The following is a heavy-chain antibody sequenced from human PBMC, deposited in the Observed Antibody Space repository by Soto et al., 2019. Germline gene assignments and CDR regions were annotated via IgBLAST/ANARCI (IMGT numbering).Heavy chain of an antibody. D-gene: IGHD3-16*01. CDR2: MNPNSGIT. Sequence: ASVKVSCKASGYTFTSYDINWVRQATGQGLEWMGWMNPNSGITDFAQKFQGRITMTGNTSISTAYMELSSLRSEDTAVYYCARAPTPKAVQFGDLQREHRFDPWGQGTLVTVSS. V-gene: IGHV1-8*01. CDR1: GYTFTSYD. J-gene: IGHJ5*02. CDR3: ARAPTPKAVQFGDLQREHRFDP.